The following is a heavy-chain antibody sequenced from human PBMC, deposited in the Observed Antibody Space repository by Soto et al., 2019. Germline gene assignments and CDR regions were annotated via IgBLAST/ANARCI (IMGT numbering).Heavy chain of an antibody. CDR1: GYTFTSYA. J-gene: IGHJ2*01. D-gene: IGHD1-26*01. V-gene: IGHV1-3*01. CDR3: ASEGAIVGATPFDL. Sequence: ASVKVSCKASGYTFTSYAMHRVRQAPGQRLEWMGWINAGNGNTKYSQKFQGRVTITRDTSASTAYMELSSLRSEDAAVYYCASEGAIVGATPFDLWGRGTLVTVSS. CDR2: INAGNGNT.